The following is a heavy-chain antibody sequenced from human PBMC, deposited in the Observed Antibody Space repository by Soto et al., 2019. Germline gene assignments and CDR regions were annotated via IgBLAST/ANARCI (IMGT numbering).Heavy chain of an antibody. D-gene: IGHD1-26*01. Sequence: QVQLVESGGGVVQPGRSLRLSCAASGFTFSSYGMHWVRQAPGKGLEWVAVISYDGSNKYYADSVKGRFTISRDNSKKELELQMNSLRGEDRAVYYCSSGSYSIDYWGQGTLVTVSS. J-gene: IGHJ4*02. CDR2: ISYDGSNK. CDR1: GFTFSSYG. CDR3: SSGSYSIDY. V-gene: IGHV3-30*03.